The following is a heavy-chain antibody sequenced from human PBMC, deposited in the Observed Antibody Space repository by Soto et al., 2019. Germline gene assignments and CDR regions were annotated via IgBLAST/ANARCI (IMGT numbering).Heavy chain of an antibody. CDR1: GFTFSSYA. CDR3: AKDRGCSGGSCYSYFQH. Sequence: EVQLLESGGGLVQPGGSLRLSCAASGFTFSSYAMSWVRQAPGKGLEWVSAISGSGGSTHYADSVKGRFTISRDNSKNTLYLQMNSLRAEDTAVYYCAKDRGCSGGSCYSYFQHWGQGTLVTVSS. J-gene: IGHJ1*01. V-gene: IGHV3-23*01. CDR2: ISGSGGST. D-gene: IGHD2-15*01.